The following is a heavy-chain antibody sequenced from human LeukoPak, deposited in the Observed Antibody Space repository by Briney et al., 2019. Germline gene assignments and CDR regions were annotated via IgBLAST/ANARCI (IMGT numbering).Heavy chain of an antibody. J-gene: IGHJ5*02. V-gene: IGHV1-18*01. CDR3: ARVPPAKSRHGWFDP. Sequence: ASVKVSCKASGYTFTSYGISWVRQAPGQGLEWMGWISAYNGNTNYAQKLQGRVTMTTDTSTSTAYMELRSLRSDDTAVYYCARVPPAKSRHGWFDPWGQGTLVTVSS. CDR1: GYTFTSYG. CDR2: ISAYNGNT.